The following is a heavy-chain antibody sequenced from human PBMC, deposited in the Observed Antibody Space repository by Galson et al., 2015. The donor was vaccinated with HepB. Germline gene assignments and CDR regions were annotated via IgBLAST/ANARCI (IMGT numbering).Heavy chain of an antibody. CDR2: IIPIFGTA. CDR3: ARGPVIFGVVIASYYFDY. Sequence: SVKVSCKASGGTFSSYAISWVRQAPGQGLEWMGGIIPIFGTANYAQKFQGRVTITADESTSTAYMELSSLRSEDTAVYYCARGPVIFGVVIASYYFDYWGQGTLVTVSS. J-gene: IGHJ4*02. V-gene: IGHV1-69*13. CDR1: GGTFSSYA. D-gene: IGHD3-3*01.